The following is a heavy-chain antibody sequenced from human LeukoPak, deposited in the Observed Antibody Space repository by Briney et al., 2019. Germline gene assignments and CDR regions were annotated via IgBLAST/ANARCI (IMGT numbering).Heavy chain of an antibody. CDR3: AKAPTTIFGVVIMVPDY. D-gene: IGHD3-3*01. V-gene: IGHV3-23*01. J-gene: IGHJ4*02. CDR1: GFTFSSYA. Sequence: PGGSLRLSCAASGFTFSSYAMHWVRQAPGKGLEWVSAISGSGGSTYYADSVKGRFTISRDNSKNTLYLQMNSLRAEDTAVYYCAKAPTTIFGVVIMVPDYWGQGTLVTVSS. CDR2: ISGSGGST.